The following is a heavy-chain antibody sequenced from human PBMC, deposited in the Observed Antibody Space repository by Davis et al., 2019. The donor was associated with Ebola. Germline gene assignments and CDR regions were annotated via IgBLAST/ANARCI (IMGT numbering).Heavy chain of an antibody. D-gene: IGHD5-18*01. V-gene: IGHV3-23*01. J-gene: IGHJ4*02. CDR2: VSATGETT. CDR1: GFTFSNYA. Sequence: GESLKISCPASGFTFSNYALNWVRQAPGKGLEWVSVVSATGETTYSADSVKGRFTISRENSQNMVYLQMSSLRVEDTAIYYCARAGGGVRANMGKYSYGWGFDYWGQGTLVTVSS. CDR3: ARAGGGVRANMGKYSYGWGFDY.